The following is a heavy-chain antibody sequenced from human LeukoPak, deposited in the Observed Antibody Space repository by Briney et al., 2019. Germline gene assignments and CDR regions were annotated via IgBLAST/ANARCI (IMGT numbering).Heavy chain of an antibody. Sequence: SSETLSLTCTVSGGSISSSSYYWGWIRQPPGKGLEWIGSIYYSGSTYYNPSLKSRVTISVDTSKNQFSLKLSSVTAADTAVYYCASLARSYPPGDYWGQGTLVTVSS. CDR1: GGSISSSSYY. CDR2: IYYSGST. J-gene: IGHJ4*02. D-gene: IGHD3-3*02. V-gene: IGHV4-39*01. CDR3: ASLARSYPPGDY.